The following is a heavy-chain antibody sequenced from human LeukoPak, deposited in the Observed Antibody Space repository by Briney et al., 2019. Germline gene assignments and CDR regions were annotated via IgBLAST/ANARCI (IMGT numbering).Heavy chain of an antibody. CDR1: GYTFGTYG. CDR3: ARSDLAAITAGPFEY. V-gene: IGHV1-18*01. Sequence: ASVKVSCKASGYTFGTYGITWVRQARGQGLEWMGWISGHQGNTKYAQNFQGRVTMTIDTSTSTAYMDLRSLRSDDTAIYFCARSDLAAITAGPFEYWGQGTLVAVSS. J-gene: IGHJ4*02. CDR2: ISGHQGNT. D-gene: IGHD5-12*01.